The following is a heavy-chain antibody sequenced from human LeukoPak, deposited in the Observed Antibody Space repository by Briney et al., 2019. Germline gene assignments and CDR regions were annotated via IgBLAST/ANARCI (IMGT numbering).Heavy chain of an antibody. D-gene: IGHD3-10*01. J-gene: IGHJ3*02. CDR2: INPNSGGT. Sequence: GASVKVSCKASGYTFTGYYMHWVRQAPGQGLEWMGWINPNSGGTNYAQKFRGWVTMTRDTSISTAYMELSRLRSDDTAVYYCARESGDSRAFDIWGQGTMVTVSS. CDR3: ARESGDSRAFDI. V-gene: IGHV1-2*04. CDR1: GYTFTGYY.